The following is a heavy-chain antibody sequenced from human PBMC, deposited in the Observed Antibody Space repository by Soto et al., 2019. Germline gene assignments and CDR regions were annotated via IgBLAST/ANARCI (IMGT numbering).Heavy chain of an antibody. CDR2: IIPIFGTA. CDR3: ARESPAATDYYYYYGMDV. V-gene: IGHV1-69*13. D-gene: IGHD2-2*01. CDR1: GGTFSSYA. Sequence: SVKVSCKASGGTFSSYAISWVRQAPGQGLEWKGGIIPIFGTANYAQKFQGRVTITADESTSTAYMELSSLRSEDTAVYYCARESPAATDYYYYYGMDVWGQGTTVTVSS. J-gene: IGHJ6*02.